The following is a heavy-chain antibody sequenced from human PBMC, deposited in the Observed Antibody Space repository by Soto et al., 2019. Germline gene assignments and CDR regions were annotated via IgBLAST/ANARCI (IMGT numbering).Heavy chain of an antibody. V-gene: IGHV4-31*03. CDR1: GGSISSGGYY. Sequence: TLSLTCTVSGGSISSGGYYWSWIRQHPGKGLEWIGYIYYSGSTYYNPSLKSRVTISVDTSKNQFSLKLSSVTAADTAVYYCARYPLQYSYGPTDYYGMDVWGQGTTVTVSS. CDR2: IYYSGST. D-gene: IGHD5-18*01. CDR3: ARYPLQYSYGPTDYYGMDV. J-gene: IGHJ6*02.